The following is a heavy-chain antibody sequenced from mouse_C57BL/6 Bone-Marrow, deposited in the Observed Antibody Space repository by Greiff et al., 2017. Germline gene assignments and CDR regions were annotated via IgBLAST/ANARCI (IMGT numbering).Heavy chain of an antibody. Sequence: QVQLQQPGAELVRPGTSVKLSCKASGYTFTSYWMHWVKQRPGQGLEWIGVIDPSDSYTNYNQKFKGKATLTVDTSSSTAYMQLSSLTSEDSAVYYCARDPAWFAYGGQGTLVTVSA. CDR1: GYTFTSYW. CDR3: ARDPAWFAY. CDR2: IDPSDSYT. V-gene: IGHV1-59*01. J-gene: IGHJ3*01.